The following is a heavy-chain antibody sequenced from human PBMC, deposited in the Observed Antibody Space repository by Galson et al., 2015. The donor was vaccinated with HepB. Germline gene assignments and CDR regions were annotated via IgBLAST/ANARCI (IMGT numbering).Heavy chain of an antibody. CDR3: AKRIAIFGVVIGAFDI. V-gene: IGHV3-23*01. CDR2: VSGSGDST. Sequence: SLRLSCAASGFTFSSYAMSWVRQAPGKGLEWVSAVSGSGDSTYYADSVKGRFTISRDNSKSTQYLQMKSLRAEDTAVYYCAKRIAIFGVVIGAFDIWGQGTMVTVSS. D-gene: IGHD3-3*01. J-gene: IGHJ3*02. CDR1: GFTFSSYA.